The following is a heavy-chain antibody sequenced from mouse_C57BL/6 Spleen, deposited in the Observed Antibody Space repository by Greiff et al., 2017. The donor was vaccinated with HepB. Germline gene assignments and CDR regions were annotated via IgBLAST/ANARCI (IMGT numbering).Heavy chain of an antibody. V-gene: IGHV1-66*01. CDR3: ARGRAQSVPYYAMDY. J-gene: IGHJ4*01. D-gene: IGHD6-1*01. CDR1: GYSFTSYY. Sequence: QVQLQQSGPELVKPGASVKISCKASGYSFTSYYIHWVKQRPGQGLEWIGWIYPGSGNTKYNEKFKGKATLTADTSSSTAYMQLSSLTSEDSAVYYCARGRAQSVPYYAMDYWGQGTSVTVSS. CDR2: IYPGSGNT.